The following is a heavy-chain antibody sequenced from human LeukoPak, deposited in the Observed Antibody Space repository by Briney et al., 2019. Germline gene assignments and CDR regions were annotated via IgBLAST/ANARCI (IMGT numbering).Heavy chain of an antibody. Sequence: ASVKVSCKASGYTFTSYGISWVRQAPGQGLEWMGWISAYNGNTNYAQKLQGRVTMTTDTSTSTAYMELRSLRSDDTAVYYCARDPRIVGATDDAFDIWGQGTMVTVSS. CDR2: ISAYNGNT. D-gene: IGHD1-26*01. V-gene: IGHV1-18*01. CDR3: ARDPRIVGATDDAFDI. J-gene: IGHJ3*02. CDR1: GYTFTSYG.